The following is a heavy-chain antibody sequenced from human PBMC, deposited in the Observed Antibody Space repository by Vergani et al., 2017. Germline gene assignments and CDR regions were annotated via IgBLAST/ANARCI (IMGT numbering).Heavy chain of an antibody. V-gene: IGHV4-61*02. J-gene: IGHJ4*02. CDR2: IYVSGIT. Sequence: QVQLQESGPGLVKPSQTLSLTCTVSGASINNDFYYWHWIRQPAGKGLEWIGRIYVSGITDYNSSLQSRVSMSVDTSKNQFSLTLTSVTAADTAVYYCAMKGTRDYWGQGTLVTVSS. CDR1: GASINNDFYY. D-gene: IGHD1-14*01. CDR3: AMKGTRDY.